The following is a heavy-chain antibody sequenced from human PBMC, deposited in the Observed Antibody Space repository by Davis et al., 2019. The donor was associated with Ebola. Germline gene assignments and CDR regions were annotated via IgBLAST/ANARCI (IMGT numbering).Heavy chain of an antibody. CDR3: ATTPRYSSHGAYFDY. V-gene: IGHV4-59*01. D-gene: IGHD4-11*01. J-gene: IGHJ4*02. CDR1: GGPMRSYY. Sequence: GSLRLSCTVSGGPMRSYYWTWIRQPPGKGLEWIGNIYYSGSANYNLSLKSRVTISVDRSKNQVSLKLNSVTAADTAMYYCATTPRYSSHGAYFDYWGQGTLVTVSS. CDR2: IYYSGSA.